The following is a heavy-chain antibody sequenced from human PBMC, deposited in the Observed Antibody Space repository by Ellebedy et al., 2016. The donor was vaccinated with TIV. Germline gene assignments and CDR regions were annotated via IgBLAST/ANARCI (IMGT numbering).Heavy chain of an antibody. V-gene: IGHV1-8*01. CDR3: ARRQAKEWELPYYYYYYYMDV. CDR2: MNPNSGNT. D-gene: IGHD1-26*01. J-gene: IGHJ6*03. CDR1: GYTFTSYD. Sequence: ASVKVSXKASGYTFTSYDINWVRQATGQGLEWMGWMNPNSGNTGYAQKFQGRVTMTRNTSISTAYMELSSLRSEDTAVYYCARRQAKEWELPYYYYYYYMDVWGKGTTVTVSS.